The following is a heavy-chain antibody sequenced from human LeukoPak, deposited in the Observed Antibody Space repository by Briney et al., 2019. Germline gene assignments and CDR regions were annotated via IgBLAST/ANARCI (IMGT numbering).Heavy chain of an antibody. D-gene: IGHD7-27*01. CDR2: ISSSTSRI. CDR3: ARDIHWAFDY. V-gene: IGHV3-48*02. J-gene: IGHJ4*02. Sequence: GGSLRLSCGASGFTFNSYSMNWVRQAPGKGLEWVSYISSSTSRIYYADSVKGRFTISRDSARRSLFMQMNSLRDEDTAVYYCARDIHWAFDYWGQGTLVTVSS. CDR1: GFTFNSYS.